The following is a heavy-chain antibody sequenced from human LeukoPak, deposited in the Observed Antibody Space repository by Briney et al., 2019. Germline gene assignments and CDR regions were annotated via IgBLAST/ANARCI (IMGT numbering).Heavy chain of an antibody. V-gene: IGHV4-38-2*02. J-gene: IGHJ4*02. D-gene: IGHD3-10*01. Sequence: SETLSLTCTVSGYSISSGYYCGWSRQPPGKGLEWIGSIYHSGSTYYNPSLKSRATISVDTSKHQYSLKLSSVTAADTAVYYCARVYGSGSYYLSFDYWGQGTLVTVSS. CDR1: GYSISSGYY. CDR3: ARVYGSGSYYLSFDY. CDR2: IYHSGST.